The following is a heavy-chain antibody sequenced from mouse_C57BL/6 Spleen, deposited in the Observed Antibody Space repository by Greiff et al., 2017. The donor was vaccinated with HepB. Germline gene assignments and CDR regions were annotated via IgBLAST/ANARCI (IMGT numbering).Heavy chain of an antibody. CDR1: GYSITSGYY. Sequence: EVQVVESGPGLVKPSQSLSLTCSVTGYSITSGYYWNWIRQFPGNKLEWMGYISYDGSNNYNPSLKNRISITRDTSKNQFFLKLNSVTTEDTATYYCATYSTLWYFDVWGTGTTVTVSS. CDR3: ATYSTLWYFDV. V-gene: IGHV3-6*01. J-gene: IGHJ1*03. D-gene: IGHD2-5*01. CDR2: ISYDGSN.